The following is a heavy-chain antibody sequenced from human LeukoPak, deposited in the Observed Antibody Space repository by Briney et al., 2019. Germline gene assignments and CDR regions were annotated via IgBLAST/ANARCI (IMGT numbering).Heavy chain of an antibody. D-gene: IGHD6-13*01. CDR1: GFTFSDYY. V-gene: IGHV3-11*05. Sequence: GGSLRLSCAASGFTFSDYYMIWLRQAPGKGLEGVSYISSSATYTNSADSVKGRFNISRDNTKNSLYLQMNSLRDEDTAVYYCARVYGSSWYYFDSWGQGTLVTVSS. J-gene: IGHJ4*02. CDR2: ISSSATYT. CDR3: ARVYGSSWYYFDS.